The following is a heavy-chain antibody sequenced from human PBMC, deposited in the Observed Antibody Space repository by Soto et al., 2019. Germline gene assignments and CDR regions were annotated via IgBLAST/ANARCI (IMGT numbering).Heavy chain of an antibody. CDR2: IFHSGST. Sequence: SETLSLTCVVSGYSISYDYYWSWIRQPPGAGLEWIGSIFHSGSTSYNPSLKSRVTMSMDTSKNQFSMRLHSVTAADTAVYFCARAPGDNSWSYKYFDPWGQGTLVTVSS. CDR1: GYSISYDYY. J-gene: IGHJ5*02. V-gene: IGHV4-38-2*01. CDR3: ARAPGDNSWSYKYFDP. D-gene: IGHD4-4*01.